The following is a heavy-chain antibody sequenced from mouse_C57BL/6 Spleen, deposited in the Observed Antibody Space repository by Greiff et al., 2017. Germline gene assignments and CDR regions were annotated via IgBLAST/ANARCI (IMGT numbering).Heavy chain of an antibody. CDR1: GFTFTDYY. CDR3: ARYNLYAMDY. CDR2: IRNKANGYTT. V-gene: IGHV7-3*01. Sequence: VQLKESGGGLVQPGGSLSLSCAASGFTFTDYYMSWVRQPPGKALEWLGFIRNKANGYTTEYSASVKGRFTISRDNSQSILYLQMNALRAEDSATYYCARYNLYAMDYWGQGTSVTVSS. J-gene: IGHJ4*01.